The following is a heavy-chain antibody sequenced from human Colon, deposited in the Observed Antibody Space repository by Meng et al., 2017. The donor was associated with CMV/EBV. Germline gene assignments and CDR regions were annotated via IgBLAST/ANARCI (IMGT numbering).Heavy chain of an antibody. CDR3: AKSDLATVLTPSPGALDL. J-gene: IGHJ3*01. CDR1: GFSFSNYA. Sequence: GESLKISCVASGFSFSNYAMTWVRQAPGKGLEWVSAFSGSGSSTFYADSVKGRFTISRDNSKNTLYLQMNSLRAEDTAVYYCAKSDLATVLTPSPGALDLWGQGTMVTVSS. D-gene: IGHD4-23*01. V-gene: IGHV3-23*01. CDR2: FSGSGSST.